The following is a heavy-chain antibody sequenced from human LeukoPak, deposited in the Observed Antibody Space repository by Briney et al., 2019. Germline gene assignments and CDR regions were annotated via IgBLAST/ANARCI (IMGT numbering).Heavy chain of an antibody. J-gene: IGHJ3*02. CDR1: GYTFTGYY. D-gene: IGHD5-18*01. CDR2: INPNSGGT. V-gene: IGHV1-2*02. Sequence: ASVKVSCKASGYTFTGYYMHWVRQAPGQGLEWMGWINPNSGGTNYAQKFQGRVTMTRDTSISTAYMELSRLSSDDTAVYYCASPGRGYSYGLDAFDIWGQGTMVTVSS. CDR3: ASPGRGYSYGLDAFDI.